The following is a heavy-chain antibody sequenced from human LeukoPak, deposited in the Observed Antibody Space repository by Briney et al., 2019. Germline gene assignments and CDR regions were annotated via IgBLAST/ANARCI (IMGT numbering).Heavy chain of an antibody. CDR3: ARGVIGLYGMDV. Sequence: PSQTLSLTCTVSGGSISSGGYYWSWIRQPPGKGLEWIGYIYHSGSTYYNPSLKSRVTISVDRSKNQFSLKLSSVTAADTAVYYCARGVIGLYGMDVWGQGTTVTVSS. CDR2: IYHSGST. D-gene: IGHD3-22*01. CDR1: GGSISSGGYY. V-gene: IGHV4-30-2*01. J-gene: IGHJ6*02.